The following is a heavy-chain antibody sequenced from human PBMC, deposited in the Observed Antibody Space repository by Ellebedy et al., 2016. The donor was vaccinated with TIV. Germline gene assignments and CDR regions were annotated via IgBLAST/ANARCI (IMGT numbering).Heavy chain of an antibody. Sequence: GGSLRLSXAASGFTFSSYSMNWVRQAPGKGLEWVSVIYSGGSTYYADSVKGRFTISRDNSKNTLYLQMNSLRAEDTAVYYCARHPHAFDIWGQGTMVTVSS. CDR3: ARHPHAFDI. J-gene: IGHJ3*02. CDR1: GFTFSSYS. CDR2: IYSGGST. V-gene: IGHV3-66*04.